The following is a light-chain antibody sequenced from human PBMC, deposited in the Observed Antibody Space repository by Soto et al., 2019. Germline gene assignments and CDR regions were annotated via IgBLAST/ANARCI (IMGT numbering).Light chain of an antibody. CDR3: QQYSSSIT. CDR1: QSVSRCY. J-gene: IGKJ5*01. Sequence: IALTQSPGTLSLSPGERATLSCRASQSVSRCYFAWYQQKHGQPPRLLNYGASSRATGIPDMFSGSGSGTDFTLTINSLEPEDFAVYYCQQYSSSITFGQGTRLEIK. V-gene: IGKV3-20*01. CDR2: GAS.